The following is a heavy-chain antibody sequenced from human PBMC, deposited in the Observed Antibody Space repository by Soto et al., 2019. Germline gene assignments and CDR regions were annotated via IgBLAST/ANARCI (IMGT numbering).Heavy chain of an antibody. Sequence: SETLSLTWTVSGCSISSSSYYWGWIRQPPGKGLEWIGSIYYSGSTYYNPSLKSRVTISVDTSKNQFSLKLSSVTAADTAVYYCARTYYYDSSGLDAFDIWGQGTMVTVSS. CDR2: IYYSGST. D-gene: IGHD3-22*01. J-gene: IGHJ3*02. CDR1: GCSISSSSYY. V-gene: IGHV4-39*01. CDR3: ARTYYYDSSGLDAFDI.